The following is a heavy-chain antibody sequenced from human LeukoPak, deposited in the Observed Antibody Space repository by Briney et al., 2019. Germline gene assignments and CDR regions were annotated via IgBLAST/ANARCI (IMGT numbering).Heavy chain of an antibody. Sequence: GGSLRLSCAASGFTFSMYWMYWVRRAPGKGLVWVSRINGDGSNTGYADSVRGRFTVSRDNARNTLYLQVNSLRGEDTALYYCARDRNSSPADWGQGTLVTVSS. CDR1: GFTFSMYW. V-gene: IGHV3-74*01. CDR3: ARDRNSSPAD. CDR2: INGDGSNT. J-gene: IGHJ4*02. D-gene: IGHD4-11*01.